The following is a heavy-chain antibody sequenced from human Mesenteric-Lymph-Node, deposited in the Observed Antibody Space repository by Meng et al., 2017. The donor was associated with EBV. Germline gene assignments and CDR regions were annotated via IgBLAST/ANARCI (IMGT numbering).Heavy chain of an antibody. V-gene: IGHV7-4-1*02. Sequence: QGQCGQYGAGVKKPGASVKVSCKASGYSFTTYTRHWGRQDPGQRLEWMGSMNTNTGNPTYAKGFTGRFVFSFDTSASTAYLQISSLKTEDTAVYYCAREGVGDGTLDYWGQGTLVTVSS. CDR3: AREGVGDGTLDY. CDR2: MNTNTGNP. J-gene: IGHJ4*02. CDR1: GYSFTTYT. D-gene: IGHD3-3*01.